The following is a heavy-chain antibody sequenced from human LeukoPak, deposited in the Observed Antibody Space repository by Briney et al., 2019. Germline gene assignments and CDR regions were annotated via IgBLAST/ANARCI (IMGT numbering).Heavy chain of an antibody. D-gene: IGHD3-10*01. V-gene: IGHV1-2*02. CDR3: ASGGSGSLDYYYYYMDV. CDR1: GYTFTGYY. CDR2: INPNSGGT. J-gene: IGHJ6*03. Sequence: GASVKVSCKASGYTFTGYYMHWVRQAPGQGLEWMGWINPNSGGTNYAQKFQGRVTMTRDTSISTAYMELSRLRSDDTAVYYCASGGSGSLDYYYYYMDVWGKGTTVTVSS.